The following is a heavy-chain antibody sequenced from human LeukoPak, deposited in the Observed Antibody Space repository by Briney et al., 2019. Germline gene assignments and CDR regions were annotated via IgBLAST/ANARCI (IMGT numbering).Heavy chain of an antibody. CDR1: GTSISGHY. CDR3: ASGYSSGWYGRFDY. CDR2: IYYSGST. D-gene: IGHD6-19*01. Sequence: PSETLSLTCTVSGTSISGHYWSWIRQPPGKGLEWIGHIYYSGSTNYNPSLKSRVTISVDTSKNQFSLKLSSVTAADTAVYYCASGYSSGWYGRFDYWGQGTLGTVSS. J-gene: IGHJ4*02. V-gene: IGHV4-59*11.